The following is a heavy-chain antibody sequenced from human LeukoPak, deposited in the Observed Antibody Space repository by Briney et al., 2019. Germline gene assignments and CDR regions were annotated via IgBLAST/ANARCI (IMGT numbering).Heavy chain of an antibody. J-gene: IGHJ6*03. Sequence: AVKVSCKASGGTFSSYAISWVRQAPGQGLEWMGGIIPIFGTANYAQKFQGRVTITTDESTSTAYMELSSLRSEDTAVYYCARGVVVPAASYYYYYMDVWGKGTTVTVSS. D-gene: IGHD2-2*01. V-gene: IGHV1-69*05. CDR2: IIPIFGTA. CDR3: ARGVVVPAASYYYYYMDV. CDR1: GGTFSSYA.